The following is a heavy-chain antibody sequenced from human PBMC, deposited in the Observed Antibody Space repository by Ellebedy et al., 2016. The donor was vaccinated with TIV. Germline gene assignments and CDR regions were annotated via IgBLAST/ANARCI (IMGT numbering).Heavy chain of an antibody. CDR2: ISYDGSNK. D-gene: IGHD3-3*01. Sequence: GESLKISXAASGFTFSSYGMHWVRQAPGKGLEWVAVISYDGSNKYYADSVKGRFTISRDNSKNTLYLQMNSLRAEDTAVYYCANEWSNSYWGQGTLVTVSS. V-gene: IGHV3-30*18. J-gene: IGHJ4*02. CDR1: GFTFSSYG. CDR3: ANEWSNSY.